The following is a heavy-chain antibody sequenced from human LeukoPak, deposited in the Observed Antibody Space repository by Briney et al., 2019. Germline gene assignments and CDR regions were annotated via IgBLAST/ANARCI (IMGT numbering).Heavy chain of an antibody. J-gene: IGHJ5*02. V-gene: IGHV1-2*06. CDR1: GYTFTGYY. CDR2: INPNSGGT. CDR3: ARGQSVVVPAATRYNWFDP. Sequence: ASVKVSCKASGYTFTGYYMHWVRQAPGQGLEWMGRINPNSGGTNYAQKFQGRATMTRDTSISTAYMELSRLRSDDTAVYYCARGQSVVVPAATRYNWFDPWGQGTLVTVSS. D-gene: IGHD2-2*01.